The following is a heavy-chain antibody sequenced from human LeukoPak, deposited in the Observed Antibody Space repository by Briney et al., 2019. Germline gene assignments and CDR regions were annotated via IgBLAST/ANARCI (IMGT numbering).Heavy chain of an antibody. CDR2: INPNSGCT. J-gene: IGHJ5*02. CDR3: AKVYCGGDCSYNWFDP. CDR1: GYTFTGYY. Sequence: ASVKVSCKASGYTFTGYYMHWVRQAPGQGLEWMGRINPNSGCTNYAQKFQGRVTMTRDTSISTAYMELSRLRSEDTAVYYSAKVYCGGDCSYNWFDPWGQGTLVTVSS. V-gene: IGHV1-2*06. D-gene: IGHD2-21*02.